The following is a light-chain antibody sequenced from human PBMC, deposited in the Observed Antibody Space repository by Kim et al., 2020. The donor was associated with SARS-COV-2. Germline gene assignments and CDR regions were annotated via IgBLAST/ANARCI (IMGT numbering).Light chain of an antibody. J-gene: IGKJ2*04. Sequence: EIVLTQSPATLSLSPGDRATLSCRATETIHLNFLSWYQQRPGQTPRLLIYGAVNRATGIPDRFSGSGSGTDFTLTIDGLEPEDFAAYFCLQYASSRSFGQGTKVDIK. CDR3: LQYASSRS. CDR1: ETIHLNF. V-gene: IGKV3-20*01. CDR2: GAV.